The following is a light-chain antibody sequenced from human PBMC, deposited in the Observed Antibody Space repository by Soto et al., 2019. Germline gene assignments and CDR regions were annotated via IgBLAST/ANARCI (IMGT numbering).Light chain of an antibody. CDR2: DVG. V-gene: IGLV2-11*01. CDR3: CSYAGTYTLV. Sequence: QSALTQPRSVSGSPGQSVTISCTGTSSDVGAYNYVSWYQQHPGKAPKLMIYDVGDRPSGVPDRFSGSKSGNTASLTISGLQAEDEADYYCCSYAGTYTLVFGGGTKVTVL. CDR1: SSDVGAYNY. J-gene: IGLJ2*01.